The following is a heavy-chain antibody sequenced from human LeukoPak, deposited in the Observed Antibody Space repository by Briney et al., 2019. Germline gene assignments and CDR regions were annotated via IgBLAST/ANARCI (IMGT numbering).Heavy chain of an antibody. CDR1: GGSFSGYY. D-gene: IGHD3-9*01. Sequence: PSETLSLTCAVYGGSFSGYYWSWIRQPPGKGLEWIGEVNHSGSTNYNPSLKSRVTISVDTSKNQFSLKLSSVTAADTAVYYCARSVLRYFDWLPNMNHPFDPWGQGTLVTVSS. CDR2: VNHSGST. J-gene: IGHJ5*02. CDR3: ARSVLRYFDWLPNMNHPFDP. V-gene: IGHV4-34*01.